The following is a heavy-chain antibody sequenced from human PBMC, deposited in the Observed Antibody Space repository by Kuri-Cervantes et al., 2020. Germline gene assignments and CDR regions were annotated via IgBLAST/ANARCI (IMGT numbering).Heavy chain of an antibody. J-gene: IGHJ4*02. V-gene: IGHV3-9*01. CDR2: INWNSGSI. D-gene: IGHD3-10*01. CDR1: GFTFDDYA. Sequence: SLKISCAASGFTFDDYAMHWVRQAPGKGLEWVSGINWNSGSIDYADSVKGRFTISRDNAKNSLYLQMNSLRAEDTAFYYCAKRGPGYYFDYWGQGTLVTVSS. CDR3: AKRGPGYYFDY.